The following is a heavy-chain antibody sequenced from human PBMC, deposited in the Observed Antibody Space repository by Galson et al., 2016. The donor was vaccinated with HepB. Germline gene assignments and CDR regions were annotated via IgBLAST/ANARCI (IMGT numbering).Heavy chain of an antibody. V-gene: IGHV4-59*01. D-gene: IGHD6-13*01. CDR2: IYYSGST. J-gene: IGHJ6*02. CDR3: ASRGGAAAGSDYYSYYVMDV. CDR1: GGSISSYY. Sequence: SETLSLTCTVSGGSISSYYWNWIRQPPGKGLEWIGYIYYSGSTNYNPSLKSRVTISVDTSKNQFSLKLSSVTAADTAVYYCASRGGAAAGSDYYSYYVMDVWGQGTTVTVSS.